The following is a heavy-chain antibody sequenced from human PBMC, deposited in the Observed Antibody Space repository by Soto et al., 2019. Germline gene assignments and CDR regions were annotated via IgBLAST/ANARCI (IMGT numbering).Heavy chain of an antibody. J-gene: IGHJ4*02. CDR3: ARGSIVATSLTPFDF. Sequence: EVQLVESGGGLVKPGGSLRLSCAASGFTFSSYSMNWVRQAPGKGLEWVSSISASSSYIYYADSVKGRFTVSRDNAKISLYLQINSLRDEDTAVYYCARGSIVATSLTPFDFWGQGTLVIVSS. CDR1: GFTFSSYS. D-gene: IGHD5-12*01. V-gene: IGHV3-21*01. CDR2: ISASSSYI.